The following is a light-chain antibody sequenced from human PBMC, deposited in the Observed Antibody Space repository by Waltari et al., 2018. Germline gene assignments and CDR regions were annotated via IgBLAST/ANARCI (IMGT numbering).Light chain of an antibody. Sequence: CRASQSVGKYLAWYQQKPGQAPRLLIYDTSTRAIGIPDRFSGSGSGTDCSLTISRLEPEDFAVYYCQKYVSLPATFGQGTKVQIK. V-gene: IGKV3-20*01. CDR3: QKYVSLPAT. J-gene: IGKJ1*01. CDR2: DTS. CDR1: QSVGKY.